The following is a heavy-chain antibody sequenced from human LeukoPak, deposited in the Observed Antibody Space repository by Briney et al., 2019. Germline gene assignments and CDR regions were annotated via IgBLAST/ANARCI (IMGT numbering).Heavy chain of an antibody. CDR1: GGSISSSSYY. V-gene: IGHV4-39*01. J-gene: IGHJ4*02. CDR3: ASMVIREDYFDY. D-gene: IGHD3-10*01. Sequence: TSETLSLTCAVSGGSISSSSYYWGWIRQPPGKGLEWIGSICYSGSTYYNPFLKSRVTISGATSKNQFSLKLSSVTAEDTAVYYCASMVIREDYFDYWGQGTLVTVSS. CDR2: ICYSGST.